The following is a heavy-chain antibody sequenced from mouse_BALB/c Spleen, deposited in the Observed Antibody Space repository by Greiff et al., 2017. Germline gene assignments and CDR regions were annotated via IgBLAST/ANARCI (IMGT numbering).Heavy chain of an antibody. CDR3: VRPPYYGYAY. D-gene: IGHD2-9*01. CDR2: IRSKSNNYAT. J-gene: IGHJ3*01. CDR1: GFTFNTYA. V-gene: IGHV10-1*02. Sequence: GGGLVQPKGSLKLSCAASGFTFNTYAMNWVRQAPGKGLEWVARIRSKSNNYATYYADSVKDRFTISRDDSQSMLYLQMNNLKTEDTAMYYCVRPPYYGYAYWGQGTLVTVSA.